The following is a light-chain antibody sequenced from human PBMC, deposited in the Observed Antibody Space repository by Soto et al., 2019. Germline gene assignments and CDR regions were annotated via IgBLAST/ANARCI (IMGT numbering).Light chain of an antibody. V-gene: IGKV1-39*01. CDR1: QSSSPF. CDR3: QQSDSTPLT. CDR2: AAS. Sequence: DIQMTQSPSSLSASVGDRVTITCRASQSSSPFLDWYQKKPGETPKLLIYAASRLYFGVPSRFSGSGSGTDFTLTIISLQPEDFATYYCQQSDSTPLTVGQWTKLDIK. J-gene: IGKJ2*01.